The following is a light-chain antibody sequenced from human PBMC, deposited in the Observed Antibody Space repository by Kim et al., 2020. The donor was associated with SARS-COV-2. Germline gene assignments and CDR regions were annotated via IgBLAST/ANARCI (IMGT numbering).Light chain of an antibody. CDR1: SSNIGGNP. Sequence: QSVLTQPPSASGTPGQRVTISCSGGSSNIGGNPVNWYQQVPGTAPKLLIYYNDQRPSGVPDRFSGSKSGTSASLAISGLQSEDEADYYCATWDDSLSAVVFGGGTKLTVL. CDR3: ATWDDSLSAVV. J-gene: IGLJ2*01. V-gene: IGLV1-44*01. CDR2: YND.